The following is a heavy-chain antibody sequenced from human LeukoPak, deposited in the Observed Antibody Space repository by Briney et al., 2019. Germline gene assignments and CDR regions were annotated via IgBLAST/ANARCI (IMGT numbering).Heavy chain of an antibody. Sequence: SETLSLTCTVSGGSISGRSYYWGWIRQPPGKGQEWIGTFYYSVSTYYNPSLKSRVNISVDTSKNQFSLRLSSVTAADTAVYYVVRDLKRYSSSRTQYFQHWGQGTLVTVSS. V-gene: IGHV4-39*07. CDR1: GGSISGRSYY. CDR2: FYYSVST. D-gene: IGHD4-11*01. J-gene: IGHJ1*01. CDR3: VRDLKRYSSSRTQYFQH.